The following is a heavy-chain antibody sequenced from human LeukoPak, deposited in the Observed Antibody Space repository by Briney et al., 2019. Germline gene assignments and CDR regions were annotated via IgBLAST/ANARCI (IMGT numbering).Heavy chain of an antibody. CDR2: INGDGSTL. V-gene: IGHV3-74*01. Sequence: GSLRLSCAASGFIFSRYWMHWVRQAPGKGLVWVSRINGDGSTLSYADSVKGRFTISRDNAKNTLYLQMNSLRAEDTAVYYCVRDFGESSGYYFDYWGQGTLVTVSS. CDR3: VRDFGESSGYYFDY. CDR1: GFIFSRYW. D-gene: IGHD3-22*01. J-gene: IGHJ4*02.